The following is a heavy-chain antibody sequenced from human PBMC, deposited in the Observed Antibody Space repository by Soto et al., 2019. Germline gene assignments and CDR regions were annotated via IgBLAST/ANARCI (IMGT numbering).Heavy chain of an antibody. V-gene: IGHV5-10-1*01. Sequence: EVQLVPSGAEVKKPGESLRISCQGSGNSFTDYWITWARQMPGKGLEWMGRIDPSDSYTNYNPSFQGHVTISADKSIGIAYLQWGSLKASDTAIYYCASHRGFSGYDAYWGQGTLVTVSS. D-gene: IGHD5-12*01. CDR1: GNSFTDYW. J-gene: IGHJ4*02. CDR2: IDPSDSYT. CDR3: ASHRGFSGYDAY.